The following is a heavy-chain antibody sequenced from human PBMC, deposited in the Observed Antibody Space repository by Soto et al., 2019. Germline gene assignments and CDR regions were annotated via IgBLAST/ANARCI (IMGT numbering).Heavy chain of an antibody. J-gene: IGHJ4*02. CDR2: ISWNSGGL. V-gene: IGHV3-9*01. CDR3: AKSDLYGYSYGHFDY. D-gene: IGHD5-18*01. Sequence: GGSLRLSCEASGFIFDDYAMHWVRQAPGKGLEWVSGISWNSGGLAYADSVKGRFTISRDNAKSSLYLQTNSLRAEDTALYYCAKSDLYGYSYGHFDYWGPGTLVTVSS. CDR1: GFIFDDYA.